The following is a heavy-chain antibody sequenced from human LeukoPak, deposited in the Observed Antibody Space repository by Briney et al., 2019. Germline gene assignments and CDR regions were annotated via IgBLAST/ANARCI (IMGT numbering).Heavy chain of an antibody. CDR3: ARVEDYGGDVVIYGLDY. V-gene: IGHV1-46*01. CDR2: INPSGGST. Sequence: GASVKVSCKASGYTFTSYYMHWVRQAPGQGLEWMGIINPSGGSTSYAQKFQGRVTMTTDTSTSTAYMELRSLRSDDTAVYYCARVEDYGGDVVIYGLDYWGQGTLVTVSS. D-gene: IGHD4-23*01. CDR1: GYTFTSYY. J-gene: IGHJ4*02.